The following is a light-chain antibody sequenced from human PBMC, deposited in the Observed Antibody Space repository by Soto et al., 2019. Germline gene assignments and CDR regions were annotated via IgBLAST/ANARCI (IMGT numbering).Light chain of an antibody. CDR1: SSDVGGYNY. J-gene: IGLJ1*01. Sequence: QSARTQPASVSGSPGQSITVSCNGTSSDVGGYNYVSWYQQHPGKAPKVMIYDVSKWPSGVSNRFSGSKSGNTASLTISGLQAEDEADYYCNSYTSSSTLPYVFGTGTKLTVL. V-gene: IGLV2-14*01. CDR3: NSYTSSSTLPYV. CDR2: DVS.